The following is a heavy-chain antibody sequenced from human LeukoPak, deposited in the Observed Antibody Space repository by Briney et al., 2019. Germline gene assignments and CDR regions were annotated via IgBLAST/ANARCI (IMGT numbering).Heavy chain of an antibody. V-gene: IGHV1-69*13. J-gene: IGHJ6*03. Sequence: SVKVSCKASGGTFSSYAISWVRQAPGQGLEWMGGIIPIFGTANYAQKFQGRVTITADESTSTAYMELSSLRSEDTAVYYCARDGSGSYYGDYYYYMDVWGKGTTVTVSS. CDR2: IIPIFGTA. D-gene: IGHD1-26*01. CDR3: ARDGSGSYYGDYYYYMDV. CDR1: GGTFSSYA.